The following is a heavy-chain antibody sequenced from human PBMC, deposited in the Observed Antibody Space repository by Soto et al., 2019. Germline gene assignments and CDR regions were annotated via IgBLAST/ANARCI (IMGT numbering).Heavy chain of an antibody. CDR1: GCSINRGVYY. CDR3: ARAGGYDSGGLAFHI. Sequence: SENLSPTCTVSGCSINRGVYYWSWIRQHPGNGLEWIGYIYYSGSTFYNPSLKSRVTISADTTKNQFSLNLTSVTAADTAVYYCARAGGYDSGGLAFHIWGQGTRVPVSS. CDR2: IYYSGST. J-gene: IGHJ3*02. V-gene: IGHV4-31*03. D-gene: IGHD3-22*01.